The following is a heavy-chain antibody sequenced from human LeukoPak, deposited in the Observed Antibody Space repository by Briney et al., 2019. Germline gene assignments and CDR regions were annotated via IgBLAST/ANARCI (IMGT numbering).Heavy chain of an antibody. CDR3: ARGPSDEHGAHYDS. V-gene: IGHV1-2*04. D-gene: IGHD4-17*01. CDR2: INPGNGVT. CDR1: GYTVTGYY. J-gene: IGHJ4*02. Sequence: ASVKVSCKASGYTVTGYYLHWGRQAPGQGLEWMGWINPGNGVTYYAQKFQGWITMARDTSISTAYMELSSLKSDDTAVYYCARGPSDEHGAHYDSWGQGTLVTVSS.